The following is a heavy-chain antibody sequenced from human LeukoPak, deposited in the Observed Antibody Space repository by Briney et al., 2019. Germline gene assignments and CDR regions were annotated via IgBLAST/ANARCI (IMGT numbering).Heavy chain of an antibody. CDR2: ISYDGSNK. CDR3: ATYRRGYHDSSESYYFDY. V-gene: IGHV3-30*03. J-gene: IGHJ4*02. D-gene: IGHD3-22*01. CDR1: GITFSSYG. Sequence: QPGRSLTLSCAASGITFSSYGMHWVRQAPGKGLEWVAIISYDGSNKYYADSVKGRFTISRDNSKNTLYLQMNGLRAEDTAVYYCATYRRGYHDSSESYYFDYWGQGTLVTVSS.